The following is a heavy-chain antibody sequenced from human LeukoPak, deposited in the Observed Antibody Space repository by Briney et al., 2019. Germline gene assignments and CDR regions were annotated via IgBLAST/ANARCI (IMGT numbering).Heavy chain of an antibody. J-gene: IGHJ4*02. CDR3: AKEALGYCSGTSCYGMDY. D-gene: IGHD2-2*01. CDR1: GFTFSSYA. Sequence: GGSLRLSCAASGFTFSSYAMSWVRQAPGKGLEWVSDISGSGGSTYYADSVKGRFTISRDNSKNTLYLQMSSLRAEDTAVYYCAKEALGYCSGTSCYGMDYWGQGTLVTVSS. V-gene: IGHV3-23*01. CDR2: ISGSGGST.